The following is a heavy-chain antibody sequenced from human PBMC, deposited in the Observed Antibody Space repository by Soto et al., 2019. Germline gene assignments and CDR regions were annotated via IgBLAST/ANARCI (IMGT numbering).Heavy chain of an antibody. D-gene: IGHD6-19*01. J-gene: IGHJ3*01. Sequence: EMQLVESGGGLVQPGGSLRLSCAASGFTFSRYWMHWVRQAPGKGLVWVSRLNTDGKDTRYADSVKGRFTISRDNAKNTLYLQMISLRAEDTAVYYCARHLGLKGDGFDFWGQGTMVTVSS. CDR3: ARHLGLKGDGFDF. V-gene: IGHV3-74*01. CDR2: LNTDGKDT. CDR1: GFTFSRYW.